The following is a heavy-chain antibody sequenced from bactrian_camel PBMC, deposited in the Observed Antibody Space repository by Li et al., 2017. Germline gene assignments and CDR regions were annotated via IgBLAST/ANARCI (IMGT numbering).Heavy chain of an antibody. V-gene: IGHV3S25*01. CDR1: GYTYNSGC. J-gene: IGHJ4*01. D-gene: IGHD2*01. Sequence: QLVESGGGSVQAGGSLGLSCAASGYTYNSGCMAWFRQTPGKEREGVAFLIIGSDSTYYADSVKGRFTISQDNAKNTVYLQMNSLKPEDSAMYFCAAGEGHRLGLRLEASYYRYWGQGTQVTVS. CDR2: LIIGSDST. CDR3: AAGEGHRLGLRLEASYYRY.